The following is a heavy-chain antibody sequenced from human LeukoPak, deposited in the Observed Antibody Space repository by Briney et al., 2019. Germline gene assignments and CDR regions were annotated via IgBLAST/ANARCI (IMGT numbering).Heavy chain of an antibody. Sequence: ASVKVSCKASGGTFSSYAISWVRQAPGQGLEWMGWINPNSGGTNYAQKFQGRVTMTRDTSITTAYMELSSLRSDDTAVYFCARDLAYGDPPSGFDPWGQGTLVTVSS. J-gene: IGHJ5*02. CDR2: INPNSGGT. D-gene: IGHD4-17*01. CDR3: ARDLAYGDPPSGFDP. V-gene: IGHV1-2*02. CDR1: GGTFSSYA.